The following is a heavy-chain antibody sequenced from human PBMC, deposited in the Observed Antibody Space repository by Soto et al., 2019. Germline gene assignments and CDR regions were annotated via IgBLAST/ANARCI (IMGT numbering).Heavy chain of an antibody. D-gene: IGHD4-17*01. J-gene: IGHJ6*03. CDR2: INPNSGDT. CDR1: GYTFSDYY. CDR3: ARESGGATVTLDYYYFYMDF. Sequence: QVQLVQSGAEVKKPGASVTVSCKASGYTFSDYYLHWVRQAPGQGPEWMGRINPNSGDTNFAQKCEGRVTMARGTSVRSAFMGLNWVQSEDTAVYYCARESGGATVTLDYYYFYMDFWGKGTTVTVSS. V-gene: IGHV1-2*06.